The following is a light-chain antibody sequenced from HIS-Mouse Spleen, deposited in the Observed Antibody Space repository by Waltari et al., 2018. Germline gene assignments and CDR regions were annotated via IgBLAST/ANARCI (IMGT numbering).Light chain of an antibody. J-gene: IGKJ1*01. CDR1: QGISSY. Sequence: DTQLTQSPSFLSASVGDRVTITCRASQGISSYLAWYQQKPGKAPKLLIYAASTLQSGVPSRFRGSGSGTEFTLTISSLQPEDFATYYCQQLNSYPPTFGQGTKVEIK. V-gene: IGKV1-9*01. CDR3: QQLNSYPPT. CDR2: AAS.